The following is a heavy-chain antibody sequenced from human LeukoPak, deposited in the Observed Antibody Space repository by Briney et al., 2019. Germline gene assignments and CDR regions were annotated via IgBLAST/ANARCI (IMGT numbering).Heavy chain of an antibody. D-gene: IGHD1-26*01. CDR2: IYHSGST. V-gene: IGHV4-38-2*02. J-gene: IGHJ4*02. CDR1: GYSISSGYY. Sequence: SETLSLTCTVSGYSISSGYYWSWSRQPPGRGLEWIGSIYHSGSTYYNPSLKSRVTISVDTSKNQFSLKLSSVTAADTAVYYCARQLVVGEPSSIDYWGQGTLVTVSS. CDR3: ARQLVVGEPSSIDY.